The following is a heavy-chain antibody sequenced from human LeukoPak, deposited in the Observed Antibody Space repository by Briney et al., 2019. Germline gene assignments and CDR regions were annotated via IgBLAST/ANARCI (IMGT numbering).Heavy chain of an antibody. Sequence: GESLKISCKGSGYSFTSYWIGWVRQMPGKCLEWMGIIYPGDSDTRYSPSFQGQVTISADKSISTAYLQWSSLKASDTAMYYCARLLHDSSGYSRYFDYWGQGTLVTVSS. CDR1: GYSFTSYW. CDR2: IYPGDSDT. V-gene: IGHV5-51*01. J-gene: IGHJ4*02. CDR3: ARLLHDSSGYSRYFDY. D-gene: IGHD3-22*01.